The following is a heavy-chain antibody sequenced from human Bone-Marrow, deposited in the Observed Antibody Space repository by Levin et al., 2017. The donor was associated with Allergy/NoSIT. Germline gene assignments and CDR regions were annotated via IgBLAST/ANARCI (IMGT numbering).Heavy chain of an antibody. D-gene: IGHD3-22*01. J-gene: IGHJ4*02. Sequence: PGASVKVSCKASGGSFSSYIISWVRQAPGQGLEWMGRVIPIVTISNYAQKFQDRVTIIADKSTSTVYLDLSSLRSEDTAMYYCARDNTYNYDNGGYHYGHFDSWGQGTLITVSS. CDR2: VIPIVTIS. CDR1: GGSFSSYI. V-gene: IGHV1-69*04. CDR3: ARDNTYNYDNGGYHYGHFDS.